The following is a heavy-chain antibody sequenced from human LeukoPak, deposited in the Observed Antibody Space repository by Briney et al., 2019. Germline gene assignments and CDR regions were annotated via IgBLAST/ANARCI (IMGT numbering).Heavy chain of an antibody. J-gene: IGHJ4*02. V-gene: IGHV1-2*02. CDR1: GYTFTGYY. CDR3: ARAGDIVVVPAATXYDY. D-gene: IGHD2-2*01. CDR2: INPNSGGT. Sequence: ASVKVSCKASGYTFTGYYMHWVRQAPGQGLEWMGWINPNSGGTNYAQKFQGRVTMTRDTSISTAYMELSRLRSDDTAVYYCARAGDIVVVPAATXYDYWGQGTLVTVSS.